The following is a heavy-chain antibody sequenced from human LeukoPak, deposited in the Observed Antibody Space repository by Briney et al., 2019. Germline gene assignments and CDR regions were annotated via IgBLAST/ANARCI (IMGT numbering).Heavy chain of an antibody. CDR1: GFPFSSYW. V-gene: IGHV3-7*01. Sequence: PGGSLRLSCVASGFPFSSYWMTWVRQAPGKGLEWVANIKQDGSKKSYVDSVKGRFTISRDNAKNSLYLQMNSLRAEDTAVYYCARSGGLQKFDYWGQGTLVTVSS. CDR2: IKQDGSKK. J-gene: IGHJ4*02. D-gene: IGHD4-11*01. CDR3: ARSGGLQKFDY.